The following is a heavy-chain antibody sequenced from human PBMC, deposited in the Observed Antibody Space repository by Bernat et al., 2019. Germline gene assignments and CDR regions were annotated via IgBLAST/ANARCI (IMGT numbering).Heavy chain of an antibody. Sequence: QVQLVESGGGVVQPGRSLRLSCAASGFTFSSYGMHWVRQAPGKGLEWVAVISYDGSNKYYADSVKGRFTISRDNSKNTLYLQMNSLRAEDTAVYYCAREGAGYSSGWYSGDYFDYWGQGTLVTVSS. CDR2: ISYDGSNK. CDR1: GFTFSSYG. V-gene: IGHV3-30*03. CDR3: AREGAGYSSGWYSGDYFDY. J-gene: IGHJ4*02. D-gene: IGHD6-19*01.